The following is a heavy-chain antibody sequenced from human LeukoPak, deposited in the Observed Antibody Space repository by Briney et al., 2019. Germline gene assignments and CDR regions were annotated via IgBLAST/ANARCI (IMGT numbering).Heavy chain of an antibody. D-gene: IGHD2-21*01. J-gene: IGHJ3*01. Sequence: GGSLKLSCAASGFTFGVSTMHWVRQASGKGLEWVGRIRTKANTYAAAYSASVKGRLTISRDDSKNTAYLQMNSLKTEDTAVYYCTVSGIASDAFDVWGQGTMVTVSS. CDR2: IRTKANTYAA. CDR3: TVSGIASDAFDV. V-gene: IGHV3-73*01. CDR1: GFTFGVST.